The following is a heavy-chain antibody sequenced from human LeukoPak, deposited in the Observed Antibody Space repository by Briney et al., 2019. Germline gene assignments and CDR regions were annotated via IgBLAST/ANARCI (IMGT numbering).Heavy chain of an antibody. V-gene: IGHV3-21*01. CDR3: AREGSIVPHQDLDC. CDR2: INSRGIDD. D-gene: IGHD2-8*01. CDR1: GFPFSGYS. Sequence: GGSLRLSCAASGFPFSGYSMNWVRQAPGKGLEWVSSINSRGIDDYYADSVKGRFTLSRDNAKNSLYLQMNSLRAEDTAVYYCAREGSIVPHQDLDCWGQGTLVTVSS. J-gene: IGHJ4*02.